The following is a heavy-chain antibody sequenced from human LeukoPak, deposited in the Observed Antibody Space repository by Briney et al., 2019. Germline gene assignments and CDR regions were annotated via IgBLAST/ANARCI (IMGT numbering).Heavy chain of an antibody. Sequence: GGSLRLSCVASGFSFSSYGMHGVRQPPGKGLEGVAVIWYDGTTENYAASVKGRFTISRDNLKDTLYLQMNNLRAEDTAVFYCASHGGLWGQGTLVTVSS. CDR2: IWYDGTTE. CDR3: ASHGGL. D-gene: IGHD5-12*01. CDR1: GFSFSSYG. V-gene: IGHV3-33*01. J-gene: IGHJ4*02.